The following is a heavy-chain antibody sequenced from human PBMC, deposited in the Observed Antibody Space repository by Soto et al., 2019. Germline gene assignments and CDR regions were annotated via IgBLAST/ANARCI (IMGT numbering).Heavy chain of an antibody. Sequence: GGSLRLSCAASGFTFSSYAMSWVRQAPGKGLEWVPSLSGSGGSTYYADSVKGRFTISRDNSKNTLYLHMNGLRAEDTAVYYCARETYGDYVGYFDPWGQGIQVTVSS. J-gene: IGHJ5*02. CDR3: ARETYGDYVGYFDP. V-gene: IGHV3-23*01. D-gene: IGHD4-17*01. CDR1: GFTFSSYA. CDR2: LSGSGGST.